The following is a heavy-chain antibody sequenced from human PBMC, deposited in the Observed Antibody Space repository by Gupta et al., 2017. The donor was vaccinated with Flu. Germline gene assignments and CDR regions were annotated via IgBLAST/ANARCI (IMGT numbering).Heavy chain of an antibody. J-gene: IGHJ4*02. Sequence: QVQLVESGGDVVQPGRSLAHSCAASGFTFSRLARLWVSQAPGKGLEWVAVIWHDGSKEYYADCVKDRFTISRDNSKNTLHLQMDTLRAEDAALYYCAREGGSSWFFDLWGQGTLVTVSS. D-gene: IGHD6-13*01. CDR2: IWHDGSKE. CDR3: AREGGSSWFFDL. V-gene: IGHV3-33*01. CDR1: GFTFSRLA.